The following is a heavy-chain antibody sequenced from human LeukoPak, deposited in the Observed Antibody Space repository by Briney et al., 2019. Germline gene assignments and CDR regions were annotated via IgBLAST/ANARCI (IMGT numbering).Heavy chain of an antibody. D-gene: IGHD3-22*01. J-gene: IGHJ3*02. Sequence: GGPLRLSCAASGFTFSSYAMHWVRQAPGKGLEWVAVISYDGSNKYYADSVKGRFTISRDNSKNTLYLQMNSLRAEDTAVYYCARDLAYYYDSSGYYPDAFDIWGQGTMVTVSS. CDR2: ISYDGSNK. CDR1: GFTFSSYA. CDR3: ARDLAYYYDSSGYYPDAFDI. V-gene: IGHV3-30*04.